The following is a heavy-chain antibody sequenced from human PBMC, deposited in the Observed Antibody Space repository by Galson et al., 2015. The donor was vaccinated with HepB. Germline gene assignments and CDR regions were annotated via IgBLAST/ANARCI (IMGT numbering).Heavy chain of an antibody. CDR3: SKVAGQGSLEWLPLHY. J-gene: IGHJ4*02. V-gene: IGHV3-9*01. D-gene: IGHD3-3*01. CDR1: GFTFDDYA. Sequence: SLRLSCAASGFTFDDYAMHWVRQVPGKGLEWVSGISYNSDDKGYADSVKGRFTISRDNAKKSLYLQMHSLRLEDTALYYCSKVAGQGSLEWLPLHYWGQGILVTVSS. CDR2: ISYNSDDK.